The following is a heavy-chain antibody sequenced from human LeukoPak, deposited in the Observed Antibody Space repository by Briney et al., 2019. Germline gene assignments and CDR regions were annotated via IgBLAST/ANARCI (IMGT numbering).Heavy chain of an antibody. CDR3: ARDHAADIVATGEDY. CDR1: GFTFSSYE. J-gene: IGHJ4*02. D-gene: IGHD5-12*01. Sequence: HPGGSLRLSCAASGFTFSSYEMNWVRQAPGKGLEWVSYISTSGSTIHYPDSVKGRFTISRDNANNSLYLQMNSLRGEDTAVYYCARDHAADIVATGEDYWGQGTLVTVSS. CDR2: ISTSGSTI. V-gene: IGHV3-48*03.